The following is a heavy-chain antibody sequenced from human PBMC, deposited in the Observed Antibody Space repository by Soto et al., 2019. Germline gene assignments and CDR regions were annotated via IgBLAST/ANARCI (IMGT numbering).Heavy chain of an antibody. Sequence: QVRLEESGPGLVKPSETLSLICSVSGGSVNNANYFWNWIRHHPENGLEWIGYIYYSGSTRYNPSFKTRATMSIDTSKNQVSLRLNSVTVADTAVYFCARSADYGGSRGGMDVWGRGTTVTVSS. V-gene: IGHV4-31*03. CDR2: IYYSGST. CDR1: GGSVNNANYF. D-gene: IGHD4-17*01. J-gene: IGHJ6*02. CDR3: ARSADYGGSRGGMDV.